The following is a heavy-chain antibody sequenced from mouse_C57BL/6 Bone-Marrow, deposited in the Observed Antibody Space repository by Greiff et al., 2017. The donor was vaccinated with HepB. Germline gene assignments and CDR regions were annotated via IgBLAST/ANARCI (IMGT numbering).Heavy chain of an antibody. J-gene: IGHJ4*01. D-gene: IGHD2-4*01. Sequence: EVKLMESGGGLVQPGGSLKLSCAASGFTFSDYGMAWVRQAPRKGPEWVAFISNLAYSIYYADTVTGRFTISRENAKNTLYLEMSSLRSEDTAMYYCARRGDYHYAMDYWGQGTSVTVSS. CDR3: ARRGDYHYAMDY. CDR1: GFTFSDYG. CDR2: ISNLAYSI. V-gene: IGHV5-15*01.